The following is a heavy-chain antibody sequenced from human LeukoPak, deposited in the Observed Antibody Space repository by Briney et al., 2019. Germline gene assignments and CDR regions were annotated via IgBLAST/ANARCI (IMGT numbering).Heavy chain of an antibody. CDR2: ISGSGSYI. D-gene: IGHD6-13*01. CDR1: GFTFSSYS. J-gene: IGHJ4*02. Sequence: GGSLRLSCAASGFTFSSYSMNWDRQAPGKGLEWVSFISGSGSYIYYADSVKGRFTISRDNAKSSLYLQMNYLRAEDTALYYCARVGGSWFSDYWGQGTLVTVSS. CDR3: ARVGGSWFSDY. V-gene: IGHV3-21*01.